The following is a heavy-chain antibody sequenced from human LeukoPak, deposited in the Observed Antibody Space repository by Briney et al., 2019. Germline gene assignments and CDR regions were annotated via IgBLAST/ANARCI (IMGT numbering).Heavy chain of an antibody. V-gene: IGHV3-23*01. CDR1: GFTFSSYA. J-gene: IGHJ4*02. CDR3: ANSGHYDSSCYYSVRSSYFVY. D-gene: IGHD3-22*01. CDR2: ISGSGGST. Sequence: GGSLRLSCAASGFTFSSYAMSRVRQAPGKGLEWVSAISGSGGSTYYADSVKGRFTISRDNSKNTLYLQMNSLRAEDTAVYYCANSGHYDSSCYYSVRSSYFVYWGQGTLVTVSS.